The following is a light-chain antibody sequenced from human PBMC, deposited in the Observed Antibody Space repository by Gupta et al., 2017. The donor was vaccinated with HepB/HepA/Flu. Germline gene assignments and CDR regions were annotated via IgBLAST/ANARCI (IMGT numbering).Light chain of an antibody. V-gene: IGKV4-1*01. Sequence: DIVVAPSSAFLAVSLGGRATLNCKSSQSRLTRSNNQNYLAWYQQKPGQSPHLLVYWTSTRESGVSDRFSGSGSGTDFTLTISSLQAEDVAVYYCQQEQSIPFTFGRGTKVDIK. CDR1: QSRLTRSNNQNY. J-gene: IGKJ3*01. CDR2: WTS. CDR3: QQEQSIPFT.